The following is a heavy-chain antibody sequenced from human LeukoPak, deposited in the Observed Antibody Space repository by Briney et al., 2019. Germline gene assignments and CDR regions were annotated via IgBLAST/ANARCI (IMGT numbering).Heavy chain of an antibody. D-gene: IGHD4-11*01. J-gene: IGHJ6*02. V-gene: IGHV3-33*01. Sequence: PGGSLRLSCAASGFTFRSHGMQWVRQAPGEGLEWVAVIWYDGSKKYYADSVKGRFTISRDNSKNTLDLLMSSLRAEDTAEYYCARSNTVTSNYYYGLDVWGQGTTVTVSS. CDR2: IWYDGSKK. CDR3: ARSNTVTSNYYYGLDV. CDR1: GFTFRSHG.